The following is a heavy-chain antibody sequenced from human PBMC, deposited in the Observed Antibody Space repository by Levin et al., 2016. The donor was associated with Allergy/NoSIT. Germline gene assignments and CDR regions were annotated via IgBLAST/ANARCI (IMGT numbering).Heavy chain of an antibody. Sequence: WIRQPPGKGPEWVANIKEDGTKKNYVDSVRGRFTIFRDNDKNSVFLQMNSLRVDDTAVYYCARGEAFLDYWGQGALVTVSS. CDR3: ARGEAFLDY. CDR2: IKEDGTKK. D-gene: IGHD1-26*01. J-gene: IGHJ4*02. V-gene: IGHV3-7*01.